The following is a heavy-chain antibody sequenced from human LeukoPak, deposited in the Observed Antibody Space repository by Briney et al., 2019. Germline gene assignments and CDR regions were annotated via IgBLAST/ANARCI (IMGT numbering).Heavy chain of an antibody. V-gene: IGHV4-34*01. Sequence: SETLSLTCAVYGGSFIGYYWSWIRQPPGKGLEWIGEINHSGSTNYNPSLKSRVTISVDTSKNQFSLKLSSVTAADTAVYYCARGPGDSGPTDYWGQGTLVTVSS. CDR3: ARGPGDSGPTDY. D-gene: IGHD5-12*01. J-gene: IGHJ4*02. CDR2: INHSGST. CDR1: GGSFIGYY.